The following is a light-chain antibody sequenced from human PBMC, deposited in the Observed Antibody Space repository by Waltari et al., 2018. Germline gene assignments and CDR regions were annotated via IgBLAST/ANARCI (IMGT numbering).Light chain of an antibody. CDR1: QNIKTY. CDR2: AAS. Sequence: DIQVTQSPPSLSALVGDRVSITCRTTQNIKTYLNWYQQKPGEAPQLLIYAASKLQRGLPSRFTGSGSGTNFTLTISSLQPEDFATYICQQSYSLPYTFGQGT. J-gene: IGKJ2*01. V-gene: IGKV1-39*01. CDR3: QQSYSLPYT.